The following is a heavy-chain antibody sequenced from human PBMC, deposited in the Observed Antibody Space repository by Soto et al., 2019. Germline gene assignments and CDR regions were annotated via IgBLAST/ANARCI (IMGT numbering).Heavy chain of an antibody. J-gene: IGHJ4*01. Sequence: PSETLSLTCTVSGGSITSSSHYWGWIRQPPGKGLESVANIYYDGNTYYNPSLESRVTISLDTSKNQFSLRLDSVTAADTALYYCARDKAAAGPLQDWGQGTLVTVSS. CDR2: IYYDGNT. CDR3: ARDKAAAGPLQD. D-gene: IGHD6-13*01. V-gene: IGHV4-39*02. CDR1: GGSITSSSHY.